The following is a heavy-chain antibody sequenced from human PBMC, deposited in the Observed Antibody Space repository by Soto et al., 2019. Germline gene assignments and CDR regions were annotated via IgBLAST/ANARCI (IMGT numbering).Heavy chain of an antibody. J-gene: IGHJ4*02. D-gene: IGHD2-2*01. Sequence: ASVKVSCKASGYTFTGYYMHWVRQAPGQGLEWMGWINPNSGGTNYAQKLQGWVTMTRDTSISTAYMELSRLRSDDTAVYYCARDPGYCSSTSCLPPNGGQGTLFPVPS. CDR3: ARDPGYCSSTSCLPPN. CDR1: GYTFTGYY. CDR2: INPNSGGT. V-gene: IGHV1-2*04.